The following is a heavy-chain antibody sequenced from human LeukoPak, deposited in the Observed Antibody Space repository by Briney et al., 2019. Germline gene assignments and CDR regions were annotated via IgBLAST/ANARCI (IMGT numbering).Heavy chain of an antibody. V-gene: IGHV1-2*02. J-gene: IGHJ4*02. CDR3: AREGEIVGATTAPPDY. D-gene: IGHD1-26*01. Sequence: ASVKVSCKASGYTFTGYYMHWVRQAPGQGLEWMGWINPNSGGTNYAQKFQGRVTMTRDTSISTAYMELSRLRSDDTAVYYCAREGEIVGATTAPPDYWGQGTLVTVSS. CDR1: GYTFTGYY. CDR2: INPNSGGT.